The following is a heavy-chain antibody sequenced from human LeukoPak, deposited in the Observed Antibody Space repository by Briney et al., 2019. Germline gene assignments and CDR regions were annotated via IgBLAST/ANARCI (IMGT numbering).Heavy chain of an antibody. Sequence: GGSLRLSCAASGFSFTKYAMDCVRQAPGKGLEWVAIISKDGSMRYYADSVKGRFTVSRDNSNNAVYLQMNSLKSEDTAVYYCAGEKFDIWGQGTMVTVSA. CDR2: ISKDGSMR. V-gene: IGHV3-30*04. J-gene: IGHJ3*02. CDR3: AGEKFDI. CDR1: GFSFTKYA.